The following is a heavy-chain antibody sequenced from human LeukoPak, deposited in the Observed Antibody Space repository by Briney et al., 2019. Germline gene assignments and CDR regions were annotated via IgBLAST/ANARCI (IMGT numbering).Heavy chain of an antibody. V-gene: IGHV4-59*01. D-gene: IGHD3-10*01. J-gene: IGHJ5*02. CDR3: ARDYYGSGSSSTSGWFDP. Sequence: SETLSLTCTVSGGSISSYYWSWIRRPPGKGLEWIGYIYYSGSTNYNPSLKSRVTISVDTSKNQFSLKLSSVTAADTAVYYCARDYYGSGSSSTSGWFDPWGQGTLVTVSS. CDR1: GGSISSYY. CDR2: IYYSGST.